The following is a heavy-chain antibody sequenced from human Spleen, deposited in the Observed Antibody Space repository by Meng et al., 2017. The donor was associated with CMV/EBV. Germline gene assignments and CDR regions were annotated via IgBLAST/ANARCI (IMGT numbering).Heavy chain of an antibody. J-gene: IGHJ4*02. CDR2: IYYSGST. CDR3: ASYYDSSGYEDY. Sequence: QVVVQESGPGLVKPSPTLSPTCTGSGGSISSGDYSWSWIRQPPGKGLEWIGYIYYSGSTYYNPSLKSRVTISVDTSKNQFSLKLSSVTAADTAVYYCASYYDSSGYEDYWGQGTLVTVSS. D-gene: IGHD3-22*01. V-gene: IGHV4-30-4*08. CDR1: GGSISSGDYS.